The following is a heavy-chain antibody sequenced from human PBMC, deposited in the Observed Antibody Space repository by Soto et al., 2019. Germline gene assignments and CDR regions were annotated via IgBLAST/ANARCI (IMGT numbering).Heavy chain of an antibody. D-gene: IGHD2-2*01. V-gene: IGHV4-34*01. CDR2: INHSGST. CDR1: GGSFSGYY. Sequence: SETLSLTCAVYGGSFSGYYWSWIRQPPGKGLEWIGEINHSGSTNYNPSLKSRVTISVDTSKNQFSLKLSSVTAADTAVYYCERELAVYCSSTSCQPNWFDPWGQGTLVTVSS. J-gene: IGHJ5*02. CDR3: ERELAVYCSSTSCQPNWFDP.